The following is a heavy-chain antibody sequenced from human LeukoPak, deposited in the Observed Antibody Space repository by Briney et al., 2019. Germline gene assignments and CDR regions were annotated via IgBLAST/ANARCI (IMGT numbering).Heavy chain of an antibody. V-gene: IGHV3-23*01. J-gene: IGHJ3*02. CDR1: GFTFNSYA. D-gene: IGHD6-13*01. CDR2: ITGTT. CDR3: AKAFREYGSSTYSSFDI. Sequence: GGSLRLSCAASGFTFNSYAMSWVRQAPGKGLQWVSTITGTTHYADSVRGRFTISRDNSKNILYLQMNSLSTEDTAIYYCAKAFREYGSSTYSSFDIWGQGTMVTVSS.